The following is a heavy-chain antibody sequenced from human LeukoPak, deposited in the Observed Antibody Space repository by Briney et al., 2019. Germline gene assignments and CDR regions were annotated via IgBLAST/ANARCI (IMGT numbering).Heavy chain of an antibody. V-gene: IGHV4-34*01. CDR1: GGSFSGYY. CDR3: ARDWAYGSGSYPFDY. CDR2: INHSGST. D-gene: IGHD3-10*01. J-gene: IGHJ4*02. Sequence: SETLSLTCAVYGGSFSGYYWSWIRQPPGKGLEWIGEINHSGSTNYNPSLKSRVTISVDTSKNQFSLKLSSVTAADTAVYYCARDWAYGSGSYPFDYWGQGTLVTVSS.